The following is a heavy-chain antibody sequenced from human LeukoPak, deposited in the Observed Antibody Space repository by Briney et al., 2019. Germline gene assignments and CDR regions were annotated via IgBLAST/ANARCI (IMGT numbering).Heavy chain of an antibody. D-gene: IGHD1-26*01. V-gene: IGHV3-48*03. CDR1: GFTFSSYE. CDR3: ARVRATKDAFDI. CDR2: ISSSGSTI. J-gene: IGHJ3*02. Sequence: QTGGSLRLSCAASGFTFSSYEMNWVRQAPGKGLEWVSYISSSGSTIYYADSVKVRFTISRDNAKNSLYMQMNSLRAEDTAVYYCARVRATKDAFDIWGQGTMVTVSS.